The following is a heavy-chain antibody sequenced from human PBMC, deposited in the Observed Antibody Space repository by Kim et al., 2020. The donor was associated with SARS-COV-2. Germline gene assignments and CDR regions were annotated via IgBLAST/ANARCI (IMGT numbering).Heavy chain of an antibody. D-gene: IGHD6-13*01. J-gene: IGHJ6*02. CDR3: ATQDGGYSSSWSYYYYGMDV. V-gene: IGHV5-51*01. Sequence: GESLKISCKGSGYSFTSYWIGWERQMPGKGLEWMGIIYPGDSDTRYSPSFQGQVTISADKSISTAYLQWSSLKASDTAMYYCATQDGGYSSSWSYYYYGMDVWGQGTTVTVSS. CDR2: IYPGDSDT. CDR1: GYSFTSYW.